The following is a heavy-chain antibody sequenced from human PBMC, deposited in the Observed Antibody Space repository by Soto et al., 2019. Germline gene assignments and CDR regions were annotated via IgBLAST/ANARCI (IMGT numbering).Heavy chain of an antibody. Sequence: GASVKVSCKASGYTFTSYDINWVRQATGQGLEWMGWMNPNSGNTGYAQKFQGRVTMTRNTSISTAYMELSSLRSEDTAVYYCARSSYSSSWYYYYYYMDVWGKGTTVTVSS. CDR1: GYTFTSYD. D-gene: IGHD6-13*01. CDR3: ARSSYSSSWYYYYYYMDV. CDR2: MNPNSGNT. J-gene: IGHJ6*03. V-gene: IGHV1-8*01.